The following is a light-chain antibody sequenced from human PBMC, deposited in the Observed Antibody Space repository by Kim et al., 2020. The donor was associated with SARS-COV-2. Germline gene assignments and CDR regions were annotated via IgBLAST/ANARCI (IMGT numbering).Light chain of an antibody. CDR1: VLAKKY. CDR3: YSAADNNVV. Sequence: SVSPGQTARITCSGDVLAKKYARWFQQKPGQAPVLVIYKDSARPSGIPVRFSGSRSGTIATLTISGAQVEDEADYYCYSAADNNVVFGGGTQLTVL. V-gene: IGLV3-27*01. CDR2: KDS. J-gene: IGLJ2*01.